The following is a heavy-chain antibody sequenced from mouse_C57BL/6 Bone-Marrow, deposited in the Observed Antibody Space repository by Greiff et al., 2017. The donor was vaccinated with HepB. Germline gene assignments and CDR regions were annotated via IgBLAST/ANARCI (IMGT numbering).Heavy chain of an antibody. CDR2: IRSKSNNYAT. D-gene: IGHD2-3*01. CDR1: GFSFNTYA. Sequence: GGGLVQPKGSLKLSCAASGFSFNTYAMNWVRQAPGKGLEWVARIRSKSNNYATYYADSVKDRFTISRDDSESMLYLQMNNLKTEDTAMYYCVRLGYSIAYWGQGTLVTVSA. V-gene: IGHV10-1*01. J-gene: IGHJ3*01. CDR3: VRLGYSIAY.